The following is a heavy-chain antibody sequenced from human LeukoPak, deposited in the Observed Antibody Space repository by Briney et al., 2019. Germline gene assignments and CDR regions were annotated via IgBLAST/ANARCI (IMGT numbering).Heavy chain of an antibody. Sequence: PGRSLRLSCAASGFTFSSYGMHWVRQAPGKGLEWVAVIWYDGSNKYYADSVKGRFTISRDNSKNTLYLQMNSLRAEDTAVYYCAGERVVVVPAAPLDYWGQGTLVTVSS. CDR3: AGERVVVVPAAPLDY. D-gene: IGHD2-2*01. J-gene: IGHJ4*02. CDR1: GFTFSSYG. CDR2: IWYDGSNK. V-gene: IGHV3-33*01.